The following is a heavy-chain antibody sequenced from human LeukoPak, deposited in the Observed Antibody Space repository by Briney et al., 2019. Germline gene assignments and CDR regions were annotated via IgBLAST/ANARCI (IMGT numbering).Heavy chain of an antibody. J-gene: IGHJ4*02. CDR2: IYYSGST. CDR1: GGSISSSSYY. CDR3: ARHGPLRFLTQNIKDYFDY. V-gene: IGHV4-39*01. D-gene: IGHD3-3*01. Sequence: SETLSLTCTVSGGSISSSSYYWGWIRQPPGKGLEWIGSIYYSGSTYYNPSLKSRVTVSVDTSKNQFSLKLSSVTAADTAVYYCARHGPLRFLTQNIKDYFDYWGQGTLVTVSS.